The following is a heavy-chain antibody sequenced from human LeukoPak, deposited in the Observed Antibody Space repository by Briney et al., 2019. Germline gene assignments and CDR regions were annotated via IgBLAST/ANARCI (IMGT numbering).Heavy chain of an antibody. Sequence: ASVKVSCKASGYIFTGYYMHWVRQAPGQGLEWMGWINTNSGGTNEAQKFQDRVTMTRDTSISTAYMELSRLRSDDTAVYYCARDGVDGATAGYWGQGTLVTVSS. J-gene: IGHJ4*02. V-gene: IGHV1-2*02. CDR2: INTNSGGT. CDR1: GYIFTGYY. D-gene: IGHD4-17*01. CDR3: ARDGVDGATAGY.